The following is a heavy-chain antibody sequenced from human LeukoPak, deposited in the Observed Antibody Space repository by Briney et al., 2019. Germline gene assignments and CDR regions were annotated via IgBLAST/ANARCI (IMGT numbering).Heavy chain of an antibody. J-gene: IGHJ4*02. CDR1: GGSISSSSYY. CDR2: IYYSGST. D-gene: IGHD5-18*01. CDR3: ARGRDTAMGYKMDY. V-gene: IGHV4-39*07. Sequence: PSETLSLTCTVSGGSISSSSYYWGWIRHPPGKGLEWIGSIYYSGSTYYNPSLKSRVTISVDTSKNQFSLKLSSVTAADTAVYYCARGRDTAMGYKMDYWGQGTLVTVSS.